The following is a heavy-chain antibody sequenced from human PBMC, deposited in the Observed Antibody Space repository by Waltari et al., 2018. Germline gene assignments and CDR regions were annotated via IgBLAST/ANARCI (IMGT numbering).Heavy chain of an antibody. J-gene: IGHJ4*02. CDR1: VSHSIDSG. Sequence: QLVAAGGGAVHAGRSRGMSSAAPVSHSIDSGFLWVPRPPGKGLEWVALLWYDDTERYYADSVKGRFTISRDASKTTMYLQMSGLRNDDTGTYYCARDGGWSFLGGGASAYDLDFWGQGVPVTVSS. D-gene: IGHD1-26*01. CDR2: LWYDDTER. V-gene: IGHV3-33*01. CDR3: ARDGGWSFLGGGASAYDLDF.